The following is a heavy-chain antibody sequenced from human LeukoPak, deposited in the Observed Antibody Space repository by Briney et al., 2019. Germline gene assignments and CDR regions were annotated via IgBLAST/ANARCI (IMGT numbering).Heavy chain of an antibody. CDR3: ARGYCSGGSCYVFHGFDP. CDR2: IYYSGST. CDR1: GGSISSGGYY. V-gene: IGHV4-31*03. D-gene: IGHD2-15*01. Sequence: SETLSLTCTVSGGSISSGGYYWSWIRQHPGRGLEWIGYIYYSGSTYYNPPHKRRLTITVHPSENHFSLKLRSMTAADTAVYYCARGYCSGGSCYVFHGFDPWGEGTLVTVSS. J-gene: IGHJ5*02.